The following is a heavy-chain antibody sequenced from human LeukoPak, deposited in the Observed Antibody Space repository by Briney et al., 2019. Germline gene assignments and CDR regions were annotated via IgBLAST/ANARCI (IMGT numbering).Heavy chain of an antibody. CDR1: GFTFSSCG. V-gene: IGHV3-30*03. CDR3: AREGDEYCSSTSCYGEIDY. Sequence: GGSLRLSCAASGFTFSSCGMHWVRQAPGKGLEWVAVISYDGSNKYYADSVKGRFTISRDNSKNTLYLQMNSLRAEDTAVYYCAREGDEYCSSTSCYGEIDYWGQGTLVTVSS. D-gene: IGHD2-2*01. J-gene: IGHJ4*02. CDR2: ISYDGSNK.